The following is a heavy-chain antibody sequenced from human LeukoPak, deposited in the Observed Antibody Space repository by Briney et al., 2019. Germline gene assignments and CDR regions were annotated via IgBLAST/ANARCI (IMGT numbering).Heavy chain of an antibody. V-gene: IGHV3-21*01. CDR3: AREDYGMDV. CDR2: ISSRSSYI. J-gene: IGHJ6*02. Sequence: GGSLRLSCVASGFTFSSYTMTWVRQAPGKGLEWVSSISSRSSYIYYADSVKGRLTISRDNTKNSLYLQMNSLRAEDTAVYYCAREDYGMDVWGQGTTVIVSS. CDR1: GFTFSSYT.